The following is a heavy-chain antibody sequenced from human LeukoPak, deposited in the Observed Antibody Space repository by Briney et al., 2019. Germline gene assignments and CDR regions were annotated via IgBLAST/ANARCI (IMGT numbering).Heavy chain of an antibody. J-gene: IGHJ5*02. CDR2: INPNSGGT. CDR3: ARGYYYGSGSYYNSAAGNWFDP. CDR1: GYTFTGYY. V-gene: IGHV1-2*02. D-gene: IGHD3-10*01. Sequence: ASVKVSCKASGYTFTGYYMHWVPHAPGQGLEWMGWINPNSGGTNYAQKFQGRVTMTRDTSISTAYMELSRLRSDDTAVYYCARGYYYGSGSYYNSAAGNWFDPWGQGTLVTVSS.